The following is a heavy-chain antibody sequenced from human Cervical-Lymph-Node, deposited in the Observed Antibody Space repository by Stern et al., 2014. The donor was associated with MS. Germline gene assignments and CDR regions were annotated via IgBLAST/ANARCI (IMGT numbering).Heavy chain of an antibody. D-gene: IGHD3-10*01. V-gene: IGHV1-69*06. Sequence: VQLVQSGADVKKPGSSVRVSCKASGGISWLRQAPGQGLEWMGGIIPFVGTGTVNYAQNFPGRLTIIADTSTNTTYTEMSSLRFDDTAVYYWARGAGDNWFDPWGQGTLVSVSS. CDR2: IIPFVGTGTV. J-gene: IGHJ5*02. CDR1: GG. CDR3: ARGAGDNWFDP.